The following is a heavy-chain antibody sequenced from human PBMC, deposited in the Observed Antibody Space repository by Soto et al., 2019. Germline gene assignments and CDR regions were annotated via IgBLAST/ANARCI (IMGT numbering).Heavy chain of an antibody. J-gene: IGHJ4*02. CDR2: SYSGGNT. Sequence: EMQLVESGGRLLQPGGSLRLSCAVSGFTVSSNYMSWVRQAPGKGLEWVSASYSGGNTYYADSVKGRFTISRDTSKNTLYLQMNSLRAEDTAVYYCARGYGAGSYFSDYWGQGTLATVSS. CDR1: GFTVSSNY. CDR3: ARGYGAGSYFSDY. V-gene: IGHV3-53*01. D-gene: IGHD3-10*01.